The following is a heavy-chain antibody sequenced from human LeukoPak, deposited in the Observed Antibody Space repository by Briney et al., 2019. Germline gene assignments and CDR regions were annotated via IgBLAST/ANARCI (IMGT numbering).Heavy chain of an antibody. CDR1: GFSFSSYG. Sequence: PGGSLRLSCAASGFSFSSYGMSWVRQAPGKGLEWVSAISGSGGTTYYADSVKGRFTISRDNSKNTLFLQMNSLAAEDTAVYYCAKAENWRGYFDWLLFFDYWGQGTLVTVSS. V-gene: IGHV3-23*01. J-gene: IGHJ4*02. CDR3: AKAENWRGYFDWLLFFDY. D-gene: IGHD3-9*01. CDR2: ISGSGGTT.